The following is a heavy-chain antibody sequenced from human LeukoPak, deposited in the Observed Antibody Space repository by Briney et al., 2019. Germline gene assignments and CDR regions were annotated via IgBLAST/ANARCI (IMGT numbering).Heavy chain of an antibody. CDR3: ARDGRHYDFWSGHFDY. CDR2: INHSGST. Sequence: SETLSLTCAVYGGSFSGYYWSWIRQPPGKGLEWIGEINHSGSTNYNPSLKSRVTISVDTSKNQFSLKLSSVTAADTAVYYCARDGRHYDFWSGHFDYWGQGTLVTVSS. V-gene: IGHV4-34*01. CDR1: GGSFSGYY. J-gene: IGHJ4*02. D-gene: IGHD3-3*01.